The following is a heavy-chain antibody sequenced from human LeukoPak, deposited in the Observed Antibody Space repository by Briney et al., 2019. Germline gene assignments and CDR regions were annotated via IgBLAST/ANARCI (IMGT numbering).Heavy chain of an antibody. CDR3: ARHPPRWFGDLGWYFDL. V-gene: IGHV4-59*08. Sequence: SETLSLTCTVSGGSISSYYWSWIRQPPGKGLEWIGYIYYSGSTNYNPSLKSRVTISVDTSKDQFSLKLSSVTAADTAVYYCARHPPRWFGDLGWYFDLWGRGTLVTVSS. CDR2: IYYSGST. CDR1: GGSISSYY. D-gene: IGHD3-10*01. J-gene: IGHJ2*01.